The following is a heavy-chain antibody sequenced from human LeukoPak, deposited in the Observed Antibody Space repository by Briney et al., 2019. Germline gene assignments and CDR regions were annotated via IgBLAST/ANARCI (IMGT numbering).Heavy chain of an antibody. D-gene: IGHD3-3*01. J-gene: IGHJ3*02. V-gene: IGHV1-2*02. CDR1: GYTFTDYY. Sequence: ASVKVSCXASGYTFTDYYMHWVRQARGQGLEWMAWINPNSGGTNYAQKFQGRVTMTRDTSISTAYMELSRLRSDDTAVYYCARDFWSGYVDAFDIWGQGTMVTVSS. CDR2: INPNSGGT. CDR3: ARDFWSGYVDAFDI.